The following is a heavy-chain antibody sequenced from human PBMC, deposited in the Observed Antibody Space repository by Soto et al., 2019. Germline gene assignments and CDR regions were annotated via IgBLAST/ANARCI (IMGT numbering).Heavy chain of an antibody. J-gene: IGHJ4*02. CDR3: ARGAFDYGSESDYNTPCDY. CDR1: GYIFTSYG. CDR2: IGLYIHNT. D-gene: IGHD3-10*01. Sequence: QVQLVQSGAEVKKPGASVKVSCKASGYIFTSYGINWLRQAPGQGLEWLGWIGLYIHNTNYAQKFQGRVTITTDTSASTGYMGLRSLSSDDTAVYYCARGAFDYGSESDYNTPCDYWGQGTLVTVSS. V-gene: IGHV1-18*04.